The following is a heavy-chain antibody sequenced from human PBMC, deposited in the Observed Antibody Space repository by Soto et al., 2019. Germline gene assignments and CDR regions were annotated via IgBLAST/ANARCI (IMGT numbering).Heavy chain of an antibody. CDR2: INPYNGNT. CDR3: ARDWFGIDY. CDR1: GYTLTRYG. Sequence: QVQLVQSGAEVKKPGASVKVSCKASGYTLTRYGVSWVRQAPGQGLEWMGWINPYNGNTNYAQKLQGRVTMTTDTSTNTADMELRSLRSDDTAVYYCARDWFGIDYWGQGTLVTVSS. D-gene: IGHD3-16*01. V-gene: IGHV1-18*01. J-gene: IGHJ4*02.